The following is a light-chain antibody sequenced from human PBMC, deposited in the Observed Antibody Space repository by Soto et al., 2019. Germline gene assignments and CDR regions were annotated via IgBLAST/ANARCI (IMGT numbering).Light chain of an antibody. CDR3: QSYDNSLRVI. V-gene: IGLV1-40*01. J-gene: IGLJ2*01. CDR2: GNS. CDR1: SSNIGAGHE. Sequence: QTVVTQPPSVSGAPGQRVIISCSGSSSNIGAGHEVHWYQRLPGTAPKLLIYGNSNRPSGVPDRFSGSKSGTSASLAIAGLQPEDEADYYCQSYDNSLRVIFGGGTKLTVL.